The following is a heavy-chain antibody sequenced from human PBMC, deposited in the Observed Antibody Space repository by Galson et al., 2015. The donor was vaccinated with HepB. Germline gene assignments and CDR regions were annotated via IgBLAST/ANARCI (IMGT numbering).Heavy chain of an antibody. CDR2: IHPKSGVS. J-gene: IGHJ6*03. Sequence: SVKVSCKASGYTFTGYHMHWVRQAPGEGLEWMGRIHPKSGVSHYAQKFQGRVTMTRDTAIDTAYMELSDLTSADTAVYFCARGYQVMYKYYYYMDVWGKGTTVTV. V-gene: IGHV1-2*06. CDR1: GYTFTGYH. D-gene: IGHD2-8*02. CDR3: ARGYQVMYKYYYYMDV.